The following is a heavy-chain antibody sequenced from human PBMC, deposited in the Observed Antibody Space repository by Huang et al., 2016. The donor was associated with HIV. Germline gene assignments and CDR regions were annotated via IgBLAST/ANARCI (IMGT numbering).Heavy chain of an antibody. J-gene: IGHJ4*02. CDR1: GGTFSNDA. D-gene: IGHD1-26*01. CDR3: ARDGTDIVGATYFDS. V-gene: IGHV1-69*01. CDR2: IIPILDTA. Sequence: QVQLVQSGAEVKKPGSSVKVSCKASGGTFSNDAISWVRQAPGQGPEWMGGIIPILDTANYAQKFQGRVTIPADESTGTAYMERNSLRSEDTAVYYCARDGTDIVGATYFDSWGQGTLVTVSS.